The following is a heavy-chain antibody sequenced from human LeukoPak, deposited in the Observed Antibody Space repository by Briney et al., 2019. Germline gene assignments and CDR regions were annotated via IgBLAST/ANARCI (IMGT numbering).Heavy chain of an antibody. D-gene: IGHD6-19*01. CDR3: ARAQWPCYDAFDI. V-gene: IGHV4-59*08. CDR2: IYYSGST. J-gene: IGHJ3*02. CDR1: GGSISSYY. Sequence: SETLSLTCTVSGGSISSYYWSWIRQPPGKGLEWIGYIYYSGSTNYNPSLKSRVTISVDTSKNQFSLKLSSVTAADTAVYYCARAQWPCYDAFDIWGQGTMVTVSS.